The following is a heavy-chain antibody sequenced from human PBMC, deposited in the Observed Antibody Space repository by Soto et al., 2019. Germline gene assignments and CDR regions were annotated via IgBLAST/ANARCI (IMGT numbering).Heavy chain of an antibody. CDR2: ISSSSGVI. CDR1: GFILSDCA. D-gene: IGHD7-27*01. J-gene: IGHJ6*03. Sequence: EVQLVESGGGLVQPGGSLRLCCATSGFILSDCAMNWVRQAPGKGLEWVSYISSSSGVIDYADSVKGRFTVSRDNARNSLYLQMNSLRAEDTAVYYCARDLSWGSNWYYYMDVWGKGTTVTVSS. CDR3: ARDLSWGSNWYYYMDV. V-gene: IGHV3-48*01.